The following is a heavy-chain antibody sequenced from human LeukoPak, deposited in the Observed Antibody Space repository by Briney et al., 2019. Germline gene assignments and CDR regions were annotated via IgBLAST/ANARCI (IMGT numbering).Heavy chain of an antibody. J-gene: IGHJ4*02. CDR1: GFSFNNYG. CDR2: IGFGGNF. CDR3: ARDHGDY. V-gene: IGHV3-48*02. Sequence: PGGSLRLSCVVSGFSFNNYGMNWVRQAPGKGLEWVAHIGFGGNFYYADSVKGRFTISRDNAKNSLYLQMDNLGDDDTAVYYCARDHGDYWGQGTLVTVSS.